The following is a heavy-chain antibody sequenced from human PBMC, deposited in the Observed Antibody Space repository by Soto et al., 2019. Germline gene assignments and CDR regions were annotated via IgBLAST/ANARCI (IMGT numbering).Heavy chain of an antibody. CDR1: GYTFTSYG. J-gene: IGHJ4*02. V-gene: IGHV1-18*01. CDR2: ISAYNGNT. Sequence: GSSVKVSCKASGYTFTSYGISWVRQAPGQGLEWMGWISAYNGNTNYAQKLQGRVTMTTDTSTSTAYMELRSLRSDDTAVYYCARAPTFTYYYDSSGYSYFDYWGQGTLVTASS. D-gene: IGHD3-22*01. CDR3: ARAPTFTYYYDSSGYSYFDY.